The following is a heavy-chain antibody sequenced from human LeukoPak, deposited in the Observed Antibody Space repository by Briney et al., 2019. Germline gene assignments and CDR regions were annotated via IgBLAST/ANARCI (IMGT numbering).Heavy chain of an antibody. V-gene: IGHV4-4*02. CDR1: GGSISISNSNW. J-gene: IGHJ4*02. CDR3: ARGGYCSGGSCYYFDY. CDR2: ISHSGST. D-gene: IGHD2-15*01. Sequence: PSETLSLTCAVSGGSISISNSNWWSWVRQPPGKGLEWIGEISHSGSTNYNPSLKSRVTISVDTSKNQFSLKLSSVTAADTAVYYCARGGYCSGGSCYYFDYWGQGTLVTVSS.